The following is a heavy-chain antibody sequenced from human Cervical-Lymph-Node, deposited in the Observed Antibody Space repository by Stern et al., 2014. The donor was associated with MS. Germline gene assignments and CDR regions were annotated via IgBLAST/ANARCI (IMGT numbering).Heavy chain of an antibody. J-gene: IGHJ3*02. CDR1: GLTFDDYA. CDR2: ISWNSYNI. V-gene: IGHV3-9*01. Sequence: QLVESGGGLVQPGRSLRLSCAVSGLTFDDYAMHWVRQAPGKGLGWVSGISWNSYNIGYAESVKGRFTISRDNVKNSLYLQMNTLRPEDTAFYYCAKDGSSSLTGGAFDIWGQGTMVTVSS. D-gene: IGHD6-13*01. CDR3: AKDGSSSLTGGAFDI.